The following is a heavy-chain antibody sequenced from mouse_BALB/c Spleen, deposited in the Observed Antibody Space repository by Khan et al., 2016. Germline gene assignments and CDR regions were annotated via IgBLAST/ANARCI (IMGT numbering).Heavy chain of an antibody. CDR1: GYTFTSYW. J-gene: IGHJ4*01. CDR3: AVLRNAMDY. V-gene: IGHV1S81*02. D-gene: IGHD1-1*01. CDR2: INPSNGRT. Sequence: QMQLQQSGAELVKPGASVKLSCKASGYTFTSYWMHWVKQRPGQGLEWIGEINPSNGRTNYNEKFKSKATLTVDKSSSTAYMQLSSLTSEDSAVYYCAVLRNAMDYWGQGTSVTVSS.